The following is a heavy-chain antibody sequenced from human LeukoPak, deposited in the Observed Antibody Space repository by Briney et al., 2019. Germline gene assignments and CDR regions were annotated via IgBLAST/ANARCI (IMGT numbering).Heavy chain of an antibody. V-gene: IGHV4-31*03. CDR3: ARDGTRIGGDWFET. CDR1: GGSISSGGYY. Sequence: SETLSLTCTGSGGSISSGGYYWSWIRQHPGKGLEWIGYIYYSGSTYYNPSLKSRVTISVDTSKNQFSLNLSSVTAADTAVYYCARDGTRIGGDWFETWGQGNLVTVSS. CDR2: IYYSGST. D-gene: IGHD2/OR15-2a*01. J-gene: IGHJ5*02.